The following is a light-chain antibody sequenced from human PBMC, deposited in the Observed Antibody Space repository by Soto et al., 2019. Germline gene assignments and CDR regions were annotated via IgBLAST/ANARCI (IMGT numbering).Light chain of an antibody. Sequence: EIVLTQSPGTLSLSPGEGTTLSCRASQTVSRNYLAWYQQKRGQAPRLLIYGASKRATGIPDRFSGSGSGTDFALTITRLEPEDFAVFYCQQYAASPITFGQGTRLEIK. J-gene: IGKJ5*01. CDR2: GAS. CDR1: QTVSRNY. V-gene: IGKV3-20*01. CDR3: QQYAASPIT.